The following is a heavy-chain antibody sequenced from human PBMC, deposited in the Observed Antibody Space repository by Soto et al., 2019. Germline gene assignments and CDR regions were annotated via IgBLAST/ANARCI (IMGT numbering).Heavy chain of an antibody. Sequence: QVQLVESGGRVVQPGRSLRLSCAASGFIFRSYGMHWVRQAPGKGLEWVAVIWYDGSNEYYADSVKGRFTISRDNSKNTLYLQMNSLRAEDTAIYYCARDVQMFAAAGGWFDPWGQGTLVTVSS. CDR3: ARDVQMFAAAGGWFDP. V-gene: IGHV3-33*01. J-gene: IGHJ5*02. CDR1: GFIFRSYG. D-gene: IGHD6-13*01. CDR2: IWYDGSNE.